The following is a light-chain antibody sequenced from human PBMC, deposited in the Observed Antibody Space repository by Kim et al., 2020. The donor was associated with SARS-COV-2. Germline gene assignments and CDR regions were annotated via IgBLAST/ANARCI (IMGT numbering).Light chain of an antibody. J-gene: IGLJ1*01. CDR3: QSADSSGTYV. Sequence: PGRTARFTWSGDALPEQHASWYQKKSGQAPCLVIYKDSERTSGIPERFSGSSSGTTVTLTISGVQAEDDADYYCQSADSSGTYVFGSGTKVTVL. CDR1: ALPEQH. V-gene: IGLV3-25*03. CDR2: KDS.